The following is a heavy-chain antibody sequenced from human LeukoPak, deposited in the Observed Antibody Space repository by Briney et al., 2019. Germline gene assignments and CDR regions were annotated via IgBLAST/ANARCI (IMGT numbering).Heavy chain of an antibody. CDR1: GGSISSSSYY. D-gene: IGHD1-26*01. CDR3: VKVVGAPNWFDP. CDR2: IYYSGST. J-gene: IGHJ5*02. V-gene: IGHV4-39*07. Sequence: KTSETLSLTCTVSGGSISSSSYYWGWIRQPPGKGLEWIGGIYYSGSTYYNPSLKSRVTISIDTSKNQFSLKLSSVTATDTAVFYCVKVVGAPNWFDPWGQGTLVTVSS.